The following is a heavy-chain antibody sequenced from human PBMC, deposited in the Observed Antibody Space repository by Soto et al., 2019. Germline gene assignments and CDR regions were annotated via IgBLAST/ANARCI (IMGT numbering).Heavy chain of an antibody. V-gene: IGHV4-59*08. Sequence: QVQLQESGPGLVKPSETLSLTCTVSGGSISSYYWSWIRQPPGKGLEWIGYIYYSGSTNYNPSLNSLVTVSVDTSTKKCSLKLSPVPAADTAVYYCPRQYGSAFDIWGQGTMVTVSS. CDR1: GGSISSYY. CDR2: IYYSGST. J-gene: IGHJ3*02. CDR3: PRQYGSAFDI. D-gene: IGHD2-8*01.